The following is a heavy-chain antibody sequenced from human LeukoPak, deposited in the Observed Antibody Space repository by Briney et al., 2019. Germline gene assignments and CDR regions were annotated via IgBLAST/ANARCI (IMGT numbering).Heavy chain of an antibody. V-gene: IGHV4-39*07. J-gene: IGHJ4*02. Sequence: KPSETLSLTCTVSGGSISSSTYYWGWIRQPPGKGLEWIGEVNLQGGTNYNPSLLCRVAISVDTAANHVSLQMTSVTAADTAVYYCAREGGSYRPLDYSGQGTLVTVSS. D-gene: IGHD3-16*02. CDR1: GGSISSSTYY. CDR3: AREGGSYRPLDY. CDR2: VNLQGGT.